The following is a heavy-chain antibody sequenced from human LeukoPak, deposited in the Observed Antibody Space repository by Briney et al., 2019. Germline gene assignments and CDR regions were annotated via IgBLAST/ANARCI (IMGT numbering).Heavy chain of an antibody. V-gene: IGHV4-31*03. D-gene: IGHD2-2*01. CDR3: AREIRTSHSYFDY. CDR2: IYYSGST. J-gene: IGHJ4*02. CDR1: GGSISSGGYY. Sequence: PSETLSLTCTVSGGSISSGGYYWSWIRQHPGKGLEWIGYIYYSGSTSYNPSLKSRITISVDTSKNQFSLKLSSVTAADTAVYYCAREIRTSHSYFDYWGQGTLVTVSS.